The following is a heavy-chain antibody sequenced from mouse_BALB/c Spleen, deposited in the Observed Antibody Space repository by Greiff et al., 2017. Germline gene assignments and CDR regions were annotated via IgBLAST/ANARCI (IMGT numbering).Heavy chain of an antibody. CDR3: ARCGKDAMDY. CDR1: GYSITSGYY. D-gene: IGHD1-1*02. CDR2: ISYDGSN. J-gene: IGHJ4*01. Sequence: ESGPGLVKPSQSLSLTCSVTGYSITSGYYWNWIRQFPGNKLEWMGYISYDGSNNYNPSLKNRISITRDTSKNQFFLKLNSVTTEDTATYYCARCGKDAMDYWGQGTSVTVSS. V-gene: IGHV3-6*02.